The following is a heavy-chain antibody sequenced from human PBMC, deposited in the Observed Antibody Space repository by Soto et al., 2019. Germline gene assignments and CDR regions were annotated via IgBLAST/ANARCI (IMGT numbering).Heavy chain of an antibody. Sequence: PSETLSLTCAVSGDSISSGYYWAWIRQPPGKGLEWIGSIYHSGTTYYNPSLKSRVTISVDTSKNQFSLKLSSVTAADTAVYYCARDAGLVGARSGYYYYYGIDVWGQGTTVT. J-gene: IGHJ6*02. CDR1: GDSISSGYY. CDR2: IYHSGTT. V-gene: IGHV4-38-2*02. D-gene: IGHD1-26*01. CDR3: ARDAGLVGARSGYYYYYGIDV.